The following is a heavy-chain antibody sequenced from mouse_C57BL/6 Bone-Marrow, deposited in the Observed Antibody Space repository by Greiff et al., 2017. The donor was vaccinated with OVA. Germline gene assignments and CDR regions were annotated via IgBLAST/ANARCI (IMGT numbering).Heavy chain of an antibody. CDR1: GYTFTSYW. D-gene: IGHD1-1*01. V-gene: IGHV1-74*01. J-gene: IGHJ3*01. CDR2: IHPSDSDT. CDR3: AILLRYFAY. Sequence: QVHVKQPGAELVKPGASVKVSCKASGYTFTSYWMHWVKQRPGQGLEWIGRIHPSDSDTNYNQKFKGKATLTVDKSSSTAYMQLSSLTSEDSAVYYCAILLRYFAYWGQGTLVTVSA.